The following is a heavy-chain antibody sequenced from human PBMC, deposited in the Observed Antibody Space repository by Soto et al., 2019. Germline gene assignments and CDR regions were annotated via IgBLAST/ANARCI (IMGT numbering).Heavy chain of an antibody. CDR3: ARDLPAYSVVVPAGGFDY. Sequence: QVQLVESGGGVVQPGRSLRLSCAASGFTFSSYAMHWVRQAPGKGLEWVAVISYDGSNKYYADSVKGRFTISRDNSKNTLYLQMNSRRAEDTAGYYCARDLPAYSVVVPAGGFDYWGQGTLVTVSS. J-gene: IGHJ4*02. V-gene: IGHV3-30-3*01. D-gene: IGHD2-2*01. CDR2: ISYDGSNK. CDR1: GFTFSSYA.